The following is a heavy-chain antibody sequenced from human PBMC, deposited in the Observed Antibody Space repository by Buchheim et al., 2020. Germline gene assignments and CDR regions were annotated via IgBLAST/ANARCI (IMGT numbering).Heavy chain of an antibody. CDR3: AKGGGWGGVREWLDY. V-gene: IGHV3-23*01. CDR1: GFTFSSYA. D-gene: IGHD3-16*01. Sequence: EVQLLESGGGLVQPGGSLRLSCAASGFTFSSYAMSWVRQAPGKGLEWVSAISGSGGSTYYAASVKGRFTISRDNSKNTLYLQMNSRGAEDTAVYYWAKGGGWGGVREWLDYWGQGTL. CDR2: ISGSGGST. J-gene: IGHJ4*02.